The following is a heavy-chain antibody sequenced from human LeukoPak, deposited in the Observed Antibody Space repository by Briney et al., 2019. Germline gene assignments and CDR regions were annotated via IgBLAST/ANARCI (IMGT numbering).Heavy chain of an antibody. CDR2: INPNSGGT. Sequence: ASVKVSCKASGYTFTGYYMHWVRQAPGQGLEWMGWINPNSGGTNYAQKFQGRVTMTRDTSKSTTYMELSRLRSDDTAVYYCARGGEYSYGWKNYYYMDVWGKGTTVTVSS. D-gene: IGHD5-18*01. V-gene: IGHV1-2*02. J-gene: IGHJ6*03. CDR1: GYTFTGYY. CDR3: ARGGEYSYGWKNYYYMDV.